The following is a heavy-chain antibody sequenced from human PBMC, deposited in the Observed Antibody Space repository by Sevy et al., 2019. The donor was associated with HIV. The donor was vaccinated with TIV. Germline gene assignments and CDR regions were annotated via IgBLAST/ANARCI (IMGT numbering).Heavy chain of an antibody. Sequence: LSLTCTASGFAFYDYSMSWIRQAPGKGLEWVATLSFGCGKINYADSVKGRFTISRDNSKNSFYLQMDNLRVEDTALYYCAREGCTRPHDYWGQGTRVTVSS. V-gene: IGHV3-23*01. CDR1: GFAFYDYS. J-gene: IGHJ4*02. CDR2: LSFGCGKI. CDR3: AREGCTRPHDY. D-gene: IGHD2-8*01.